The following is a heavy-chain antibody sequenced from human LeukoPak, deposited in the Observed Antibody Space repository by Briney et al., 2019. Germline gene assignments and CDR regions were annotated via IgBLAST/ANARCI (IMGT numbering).Heavy chain of an antibody. Sequence: SENLSLTCTVSGGSISSGDFYWSWIRQPPEKGLEYIGYIYHSGITFYNPSLRSRVTASIDTSKNQFSLKLSSVTAADTAVYYCARDRSTVDYYGLDVWGQGTTVIVSS. CDR1: GGSISSGDFY. D-gene: IGHD4-11*01. J-gene: IGHJ6*02. V-gene: IGHV4-30-4*01. CDR2: IYHSGIT. CDR3: ARDRSTVDYYGLDV.